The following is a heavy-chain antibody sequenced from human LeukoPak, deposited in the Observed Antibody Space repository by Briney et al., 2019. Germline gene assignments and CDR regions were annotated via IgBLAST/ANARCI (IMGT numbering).Heavy chain of an antibody. CDR2: ISSSSSYI. CDR3: ARLKFGGIQLWSDRPYYFDY. J-gene: IGHJ4*02. V-gene: IGHV3-21*01. Sequence: GGSLRLSCAASGFTFSSYSMNWVRQAPGKGLEWVSSISSSSSYIYYADSVKGRFTISRDNAKNSLYLQMNSLRAEGTAVYYRARLKFGGIQLWSDRPYYFDYWGQGTLVTVSS. D-gene: IGHD5-18*01. CDR1: GFTFSSYS.